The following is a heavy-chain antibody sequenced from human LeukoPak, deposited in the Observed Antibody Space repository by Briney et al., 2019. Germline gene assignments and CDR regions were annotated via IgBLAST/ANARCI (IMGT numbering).Heavy chain of an antibody. Sequence: SETLSLTCAVYGGSFSGYYWSSIRQPPGKGLEWMGEINHSGSTNYNPSLKSRVTISVDTSKNQFSLKLSSVTAADTAVYYCARGRLIDPWGQGTLVTVSS. D-gene: IGHD2-21*01. CDR2: INHSGST. CDR1: GGSFSGYY. CDR3: ARGRLIDP. J-gene: IGHJ5*02. V-gene: IGHV4-34*01.